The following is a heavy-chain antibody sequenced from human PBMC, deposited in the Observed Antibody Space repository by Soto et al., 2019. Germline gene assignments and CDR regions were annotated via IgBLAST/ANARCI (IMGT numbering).Heavy chain of an antibody. D-gene: IGHD2-15*01. V-gene: IGHV3-21*01. J-gene: IGHJ4*02. CDR1: GFTFSVSA. Sequence: DVHLVESGGGLVKPGGSLRLSCEASGFTFSVSAMNWVRQAPGKGLEWVASINGGSTSVHYADSVKGRFTISRDNANNSLPLQLNKLRVEDTTVYYCATGGGSLNYWGQGTLVSVSS. CDR3: ATGGGSLNY. CDR2: INGGSTSV.